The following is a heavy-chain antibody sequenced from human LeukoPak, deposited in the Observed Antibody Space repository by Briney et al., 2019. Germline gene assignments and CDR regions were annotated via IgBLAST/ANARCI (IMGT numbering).Heavy chain of an antibody. CDR3: ARDPVEWEQLLDY. D-gene: IGHD1-26*01. CDR2: MNKDGSEK. J-gene: IGHJ4*01. Sequence: PGGSLRLSCAASGFIFSNYWMGWVRQAPGKRPEWVANMNKDGSEKYYADSVKGRFTISRDNARNSVYLQMNSLRVEDTAVYYCARDPVEWEQLLDYWGHGNLVT. V-gene: IGHV3-7*01. CDR1: GFIFSNYW.